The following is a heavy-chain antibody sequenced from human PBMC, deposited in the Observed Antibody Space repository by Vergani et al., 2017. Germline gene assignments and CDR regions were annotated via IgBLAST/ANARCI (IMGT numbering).Heavy chain of an antibody. CDR3: ARGGYFDWLSSFDI. D-gene: IGHD3-9*01. Sequence: QVQLVESGGGVVQPGRSLRLSCAASGFTFSSYAMHWVRQAPGKGLEWVAVISYDGSNKYYADSVKGRLTISRDNSKNTLYLQMNSLRAEDTAVYYCARGGYFDWLSSFDIWGQGTMVTVSS. CDR1: GFTFSSYA. CDR2: ISYDGSNK. J-gene: IGHJ3*02. V-gene: IGHV3-30-3*01.